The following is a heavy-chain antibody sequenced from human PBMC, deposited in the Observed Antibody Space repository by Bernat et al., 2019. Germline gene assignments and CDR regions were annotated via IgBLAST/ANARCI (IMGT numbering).Heavy chain of an antibody. CDR2: ISGSGGST. V-gene: IGHV3-23*04. CDR1: GFTFSSYA. D-gene: IGHD3-3*01. Sequence: EVQLVESGGGLVQPGGSLRLSCAASGFTFSSYAMSWVRQAPGKGLEWVSAISGSGGSTYYADSVKGRFTISRDNSKNTLYLQMNSLRAEDTAVYYCAKEFNSYYDFWSGYFQAPDPPSGSNFDYWGQGTLVTVSS. CDR3: AKEFNSYYDFWSGYFQAPDPPSGSNFDY. J-gene: IGHJ4*02.